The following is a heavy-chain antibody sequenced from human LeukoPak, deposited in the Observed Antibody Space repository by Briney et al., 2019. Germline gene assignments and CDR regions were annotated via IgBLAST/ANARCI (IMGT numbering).Heavy chain of an antibody. Sequence: GRSLRLSCAASGFTFSSYGMHWVRQAPGKGLEWVAVVSYDGSNKYYADSVKGRFTIPRDNSKNTLYLQMNSLRAEDTAVYYCARDRVLRVAAAGTPDYWGQGTLVTVSS. V-gene: IGHV3-30*03. D-gene: IGHD6-13*01. CDR3: ARDRVLRVAAAGTPDY. J-gene: IGHJ4*02. CDR2: VSYDGSNK. CDR1: GFTFSSYG.